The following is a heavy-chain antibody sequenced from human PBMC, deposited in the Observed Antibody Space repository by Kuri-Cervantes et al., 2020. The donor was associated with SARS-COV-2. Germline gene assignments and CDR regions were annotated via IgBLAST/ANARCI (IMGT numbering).Heavy chain of an antibody. CDR2: IDWDDDK. CDR1: GFSLTTSGMC. D-gene: IGHD4-11*01. Sequence: SGPTQVKPTQTLTPNCTFSGFSLTTSGMCGAWIRQPPGKALEWLARIDWDDDKYYKTSLNTRLSISKDTSKDQVVLTLTNMDPVDTATYYCVRIRAATVIADYWGQGTLVTVSS. V-gene: IGHV2-70*11. CDR3: VRIRAATVIADY. J-gene: IGHJ4*02.